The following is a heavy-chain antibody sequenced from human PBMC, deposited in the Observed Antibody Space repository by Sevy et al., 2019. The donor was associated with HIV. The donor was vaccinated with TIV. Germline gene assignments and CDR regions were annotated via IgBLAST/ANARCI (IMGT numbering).Heavy chain of an antibody. CDR2: INNGGST. CDR1: GFTFSNYA. V-gene: IGHV3-23*01. J-gene: IGHJ4*02. Sequence: GGSLRLSCGASGFTFSNYAMSWVRQAPGKGPEWVSGINNGGSTYYADSVKGRFTISRDNSKKMVFLQMNSLRAEDTAGFFCGSGDTTMITDPDYLGQGALGTVSS. CDR3: GSGDTTMITDPDY. D-gene: IGHD5-18*01.